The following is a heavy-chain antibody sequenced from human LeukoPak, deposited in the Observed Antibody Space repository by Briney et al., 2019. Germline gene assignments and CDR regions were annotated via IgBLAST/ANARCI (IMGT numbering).Heavy chain of an antibody. D-gene: IGHD2-2*01. CDR1: GYTFTGYY. J-gene: IGHJ5*02. V-gene: IGHV1-2*06. Sequence: ASVKVSCKASGYTFTGYYMHWVRQAPGQGLEWMGRINPNSGGTNYAQKFQGRVTMTRDTSISTAYMELSRLRSDDTAVYYCAREDCSSTSCYGNWFDPWGQGTLVTVSS. CDR2: INPNSGGT. CDR3: AREDCSSTSCYGNWFDP.